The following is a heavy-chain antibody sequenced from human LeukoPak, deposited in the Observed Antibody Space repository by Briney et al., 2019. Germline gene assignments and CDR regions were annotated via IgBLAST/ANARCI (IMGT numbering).Heavy chain of an antibody. CDR1: GDSVSSSRYY. V-gene: IGHV4-39*02. CDR2: IFYTGGT. D-gene: IGHD4-23*01. CDR3: ARDRYTVVSWYFDL. Sequence: SETLSLTCTVSGDSVSSSRYYWGWIRQPPGRGLEWIGSIFYTGGTYYNPSLKSRVTISVDTSKNQFSLKLSSVTAADTAVYYCARDRYTVVSWYFDLWGRGTLVTVSS. J-gene: IGHJ2*01.